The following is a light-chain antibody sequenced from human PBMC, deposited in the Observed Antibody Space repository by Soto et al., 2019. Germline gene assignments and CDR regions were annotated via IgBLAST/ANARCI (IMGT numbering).Light chain of an antibody. V-gene: IGLV2-8*01. Sequence: QSVLAQPPSASGSPGQSVAISCTGTSSDVGGYNYVSWYQQHPGKAPKLMIYEVNRRPAGAPDPFSAPKSGNTAPLTVSGLQEEDGADYYCSSYAGSRNVFGTGTKVNAL. J-gene: IGLJ1*01. CDR2: EVN. CDR3: SSYAGSRNV. CDR1: SSDVGGYNY.